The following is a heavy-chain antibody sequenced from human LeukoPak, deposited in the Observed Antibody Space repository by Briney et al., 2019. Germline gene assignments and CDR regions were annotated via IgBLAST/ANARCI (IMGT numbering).Heavy chain of an antibody. Sequence: PGGSLRLSCAASGFTLSSYEMNWVRQAPGRGLEWVSYISSPDSTVYYADSVKGRFTISRDNAKNSVYLQMNSLRAEDTAVYYCARDQIEGGIDYWGQGTLVTVSS. J-gene: IGHJ4*02. CDR3: ARDQIEGGIDY. V-gene: IGHV3-48*03. CDR1: GFTLSSYE. D-gene: IGHD3-16*01. CDR2: ISSPDSTV.